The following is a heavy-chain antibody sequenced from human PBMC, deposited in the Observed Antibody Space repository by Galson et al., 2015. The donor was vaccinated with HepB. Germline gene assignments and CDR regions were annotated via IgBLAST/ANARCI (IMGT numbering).Heavy chain of an antibody. CDR2: IYYSGST. J-gene: IGHJ5*02. CDR1: GGSISSGGYS. D-gene: IGHD3-22*01. CDR3: ARNGNYYDSSGYYTS. V-gene: IGHV4-30-4*07. Sequence: TLSLTCAVSGGSISSGGYSWSWIRQPPGKGLEWIGYIYYSGSTYYNPSLKSRVTISVDTSKNQFSLKLSSVTAADTAVYYCARNGNYYDSSGYYTSWGQGTLVTVSS.